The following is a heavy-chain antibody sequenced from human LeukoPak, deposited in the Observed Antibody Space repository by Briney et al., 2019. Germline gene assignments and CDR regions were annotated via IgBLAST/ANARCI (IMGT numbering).Heavy chain of an antibody. J-gene: IGHJ3*02. V-gene: IGHV3-30*04. D-gene: IGHD3-16*01. CDR2: ISSDGSNK. Sequence: GRSLRLSCAASGFTFSTYAMHWVRQAPVKGLEWVALISSDGSNKYYADSVKGRFTISRDNSKNTLYLQMNSLRAEDTAVYYCARDGLGDFGNAFDIWGQGTMVTVSS. CDR1: GFTFSTYA. CDR3: ARDGLGDFGNAFDI.